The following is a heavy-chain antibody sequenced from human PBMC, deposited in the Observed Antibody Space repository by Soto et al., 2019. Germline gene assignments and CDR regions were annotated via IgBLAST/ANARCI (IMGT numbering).Heavy chain of an antibody. CDR2: IYYSGST. CDR3: ARHGGIAARPLYYYYGMDV. CDR1: GDSISSHY. D-gene: IGHD6-6*01. V-gene: IGHV4-59*05. Sequence: SETLSLTCTVSGDSISSHYRSWIRQPPGKGLEWIGSIYYSGSTYYNPSLKSRVTISVDTSKNQFSLKLSSVTAADTAVYYCARHGGIAARPLYYYYGMDVWGQGTTVTVSS. J-gene: IGHJ6*02.